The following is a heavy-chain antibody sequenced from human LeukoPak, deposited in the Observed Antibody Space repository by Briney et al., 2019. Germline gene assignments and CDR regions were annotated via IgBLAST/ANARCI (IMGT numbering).Heavy chain of an antibody. CDR1: GFTFSSYW. D-gene: IGHD3-22*01. CDR3: AKAYFYDSSGYYYMDYYYMDL. CDR2: IKQDGSEK. Sequence: PGGSLRLSCAASGFTFSSYWMSWVRQAPGKGLEWVANIKQDGSEKYYVDSVKGRFTISRDNSKNTLYLQMNSLRAEDTAVYYCAKAYFYDSSGYYYMDYYYMDLWGKGTTVTVSS. V-gene: IGHV3-7*01. J-gene: IGHJ6*03.